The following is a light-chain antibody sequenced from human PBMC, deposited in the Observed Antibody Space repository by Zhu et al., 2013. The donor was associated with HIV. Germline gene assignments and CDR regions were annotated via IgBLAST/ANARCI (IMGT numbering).Light chain of an antibody. V-gene: IGKV3-15*01. CDR2: GAT. J-gene: IGKJ4*01. CDR3: QQFNNWPLT. Sequence: EIVLTQSPVTLSVSLGERVTLSCRASQSVTSNLAWYQLKPGQAPRLLFYGATTRATGIPARFTGSGSGTDYTLTISSLQSEDSAVYYCQQFNNWPLTFGGGTKVE. CDR1: QSVTSN.